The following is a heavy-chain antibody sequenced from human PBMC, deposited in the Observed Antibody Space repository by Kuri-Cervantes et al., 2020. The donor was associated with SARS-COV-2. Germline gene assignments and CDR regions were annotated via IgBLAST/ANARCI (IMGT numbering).Heavy chain of an antibody. V-gene: IGHV4-38-2*01. J-gene: IGHJ4*02. CDR2: IYHSGST. D-gene: IGHD3-10*01. Sequence: GSLRLSCAVSGYSISSGYYWGWIRQPPGKGLEWIGSIYHSGSTYYNPSLKSRFTISVDTSKNQFSLKLSSVTAADTAVYYCARGDYPDYWGQGTLVTVSS. CDR1: GYSISSGYY. CDR3: ARGDYPDY.